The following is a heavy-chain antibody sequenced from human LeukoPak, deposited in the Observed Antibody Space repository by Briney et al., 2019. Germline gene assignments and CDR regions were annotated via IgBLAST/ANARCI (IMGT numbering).Heavy chain of an antibody. CDR1: GYTFTNYD. CDR2: MNPNSGNT. J-gene: IGHJ1*01. V-gene: IGHV1-8*01. Sequence: ASVKVSCKASGYTFTNYDINWVRQATGQGLEWMGWMNPNSGNTDHAQKFQGRVTMTRNTSITTAYMELSILRSEDTAIYYCARGGPVAATHKYFQYWGQGTLVTVSS. D-gene: IGHD6-19*01. CDR3: ARGGPVAATHKYFQY.